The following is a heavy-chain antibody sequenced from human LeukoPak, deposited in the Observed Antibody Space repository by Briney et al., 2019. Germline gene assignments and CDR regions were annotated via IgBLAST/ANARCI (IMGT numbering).Heavy chain of an antibody. V-gene: IGHV4-4*07. J-gene: IGHJ4*02. CDR1: GFSISSYF. D-gene: IGHD2-2*02. CDR3: ARVDLVPAVIRRLKFDC. Sequence: PSETLSLTCTVSGFSISSYFWSWLRQPAGKGLEWIGRIYTSGSTNYNPSLKSRVTMSVDTSKNQFSLKLSSVTAADTAVYYCARVDLVPAVIRRLKFDCWGQGTLVTVSS. CDR2: IYTSGST.